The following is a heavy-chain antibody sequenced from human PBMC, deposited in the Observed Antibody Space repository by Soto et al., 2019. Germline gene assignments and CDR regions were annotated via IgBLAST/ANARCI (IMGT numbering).Heavy chain of an antibody. Sequence: GGSLRLSCAVSGFTFSSYSMNWVRQAPGKGLEWVSSISSSSSYIYYADSVKGRFTISRDNAKNSLYLQMNSLRAEDTAVYYCARGFYGSGSYYNGYWGQGTLVTVSS. CDR3: ARGFYGSGSYYNGY. J-gene: IGHJ4*02. V-gene: IGHV3-21*01. CDR2: ISSSSSYI. D-gene: IGHD3-10*01. CDR1: GFTFSSYS.